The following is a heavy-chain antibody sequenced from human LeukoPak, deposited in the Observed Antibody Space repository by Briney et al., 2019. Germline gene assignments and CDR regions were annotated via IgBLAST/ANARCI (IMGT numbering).Heavy chain of an antibody. CDR1: GFTFTSYW. J-gene: IGHJ4*02. CDR3: ARQAITSDYFYS. Sequence: GESLKISCKGSGFTFTSYWIGWVRQMPGKGLEWMGIIYPADSDTRGSPSFQGQVTMSADKSTNTAYLQWSSLKASDTAMYYCARQAITSDYFYSWGQGTLVTVSS. D-gene: IGHD3-10*01. V-gene: IGHV5-51*01. CDR2: IYPADSDT.